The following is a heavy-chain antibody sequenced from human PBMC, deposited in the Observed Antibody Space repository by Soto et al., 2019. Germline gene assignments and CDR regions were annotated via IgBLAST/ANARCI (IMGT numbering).Heavy chain of an antibody. J-gene: IGHJ5*02. V-gene: IGHV3-23*01. D-gene: IGHD2-2*01. CDR1: GFSFSTYA. CDR3: VKHSEYQLLSWFDP. Sequence: EVQLLESGGGLVQPGGSLRLSCAASGFSFSTYAMSWVRQAPWKGLEWVSGISAGGGNTFYADSVRGRFTISRDNSKNTLYLQINSLRAEDTALYYCVKHSEYQLLSWFDPWGQGTLVTVSS. CDR2: ISAGGGNT.